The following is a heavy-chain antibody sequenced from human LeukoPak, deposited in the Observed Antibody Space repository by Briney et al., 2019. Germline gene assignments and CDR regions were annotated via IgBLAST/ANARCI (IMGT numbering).Heavy chain of an antibody. CDR3: ARVDFWSGYFGGMDY. CDR1: GYTFTGCY. D-gene: IGHD3-3*01. V-gene: IGHV1-2*02. CDR2: INPNSGGT. J-gene: IGHJ4*02. Sequence: ASVKVSCKASGYTFTGCYMHWVRQAPGQGLEWMGWINPNSGGTNYAQKLQGRVTMTRDTSISTAYMELSRLRSDDTAVYYCARVDFWSGYFGGMDYWGQGTLVTVSS.